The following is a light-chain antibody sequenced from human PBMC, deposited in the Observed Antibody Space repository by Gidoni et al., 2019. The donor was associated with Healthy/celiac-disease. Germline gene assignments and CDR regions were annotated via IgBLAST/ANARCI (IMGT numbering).Light chain of an antibody. CDR3: QAWDSSIVV. CDR1: KLGDKY. J-gene: IGLJ2*01. Sequence: SYELTQPPSVSVSPGQTASITCSGDKLGDKYACWYQQKPGQSPVLVIYQDSKRHSGIPDRFSGSNSGNTATLTISGTQAMDEADYYCQAWDSSIVVFGGGTKLTVL. V-gene: IGLV3-1*01. CDR2: QDS.